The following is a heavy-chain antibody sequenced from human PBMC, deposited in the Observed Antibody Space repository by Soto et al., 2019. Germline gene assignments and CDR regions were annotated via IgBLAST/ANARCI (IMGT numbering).Heavy chain of an antibody. CDR3: AKGIKWELPLDF. CDR2: ISDRGIST. D-gene: IGHD1-26*01. Sequence: PGGSLRLSCAASGLTVSNFAMSWVRQAPGKALEWVSAISDRGISTDYTESVKGRFTISKDSSKNTLYLQMNSLRADDTAVYYCAKGIKWELPLDFWGQGALVTVSS. V-gene: IGHV3-23*01. J-gene: IGHJ4*02. CDR1: GLTVSNFA.